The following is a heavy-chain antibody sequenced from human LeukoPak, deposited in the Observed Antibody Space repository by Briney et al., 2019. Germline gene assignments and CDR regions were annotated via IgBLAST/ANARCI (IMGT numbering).Heavy chain of an antibody. CDR2: ISYDGSNK. D-gene: IGHD6-13*01. Sequence: GGSLRLSCAASGFTFSSYAMHWVRQAPGKGLEWVAVISYDGSNKYYADPVKGRFTISRDNSKNTQYLQMNSLRAEDTAVYHCAGSSLGDAFDIWGQGTRVTVSS. J-gene: IGHJ3*02. V-gene: IGHV3-30-3*01. CDR3: AGSSLGDAFDI. CDR1: GFTFSSYA.